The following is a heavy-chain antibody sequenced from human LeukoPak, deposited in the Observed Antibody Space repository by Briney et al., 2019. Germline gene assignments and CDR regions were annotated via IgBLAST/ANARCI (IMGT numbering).Heavy chain of an antibody. D-gene: IGHD3-22*01. J-gene: IGHJ4*02. CDR2: ISYDGSNK. Sequence: PGRSLRLSCAASGFTFSSYGMHWVRQAPGKGLEWVAVISYDGSNKYYADSVKGRFTISRDNSKNTLYLQMNSLRAEDTAVYYCANPPWDYYDSSGYYFDYWGQGTLVTVSS. V-gene: IGHV3-30*18. CDR3: ANPPWDYYDSSGYYFDY. CDR1: GFTFSSYG.